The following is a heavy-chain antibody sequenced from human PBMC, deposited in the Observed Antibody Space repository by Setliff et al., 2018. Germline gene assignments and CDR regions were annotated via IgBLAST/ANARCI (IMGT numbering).Heavy chain of an antibody. CDR3: RQAVVGRDVLDI. V-gene: IGHV4-61*10. CDR2: INHSGSG. D-gene: IGHD1-1*01. Sequence: KASETLSLTCTVSGDSISSGSYYWSWIRQPAGKGLEWIGEINHSGSGDYNPSFKSRVTISVDTSKKQFSLTLTSVTAADTALYYCRQAVVGRDVLDIWGQGTVVTVSS. CDR1: GDSISSGSYY. J-gene: IGHJ3*02.